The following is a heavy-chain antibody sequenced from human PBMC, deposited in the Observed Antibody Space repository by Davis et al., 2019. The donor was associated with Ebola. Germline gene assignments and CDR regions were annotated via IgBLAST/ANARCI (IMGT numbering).Heavy chain of an antibody. V-gene: IGHV5-51*01. CDR3: ARPQSSRDGYTGDIDY. CDR2: IYPGDSDT. CDR1: GYSFTSYW. J-gene: IGHJ4*02. D-gene: IGHD5-24*01. Sequence: PGGSLRLSCKGSGYSFTSYWIGWVRQMPGKGLEWMGIIYPGDSDTRYSPSFQGQVTISADKSISTAYLQWSSLKASDTAMYYCARPQSSRDGYTGDIDYWGQGTLVTVSS.